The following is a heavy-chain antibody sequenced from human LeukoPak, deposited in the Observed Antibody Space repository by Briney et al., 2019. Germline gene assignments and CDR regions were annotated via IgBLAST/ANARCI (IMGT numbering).Heavy chain of an antibody. Sequence: SETLSLTCTVSGGSISSCDYYWSWIRQPPGKGLEWIAYMYYSGSTYYNPSLKSRVTMSADKSKNQLSLKLSSVTAAETAVYYCARTYYYDSRIDPWGQGIMVTVSS. V-gene: IGHV4-30-4*01. D-gene: IGHD3-22*01. J-gene: IGHJ5*02. CDR2: MYYSGST. CDR1: GGSISSCDYY. CDR3: ARTYYYDSRIDP.